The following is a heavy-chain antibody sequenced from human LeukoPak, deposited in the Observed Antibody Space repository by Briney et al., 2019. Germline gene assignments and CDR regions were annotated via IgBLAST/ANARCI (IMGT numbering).Heavy chain of an antibody. J-gene: IGHJ4*02. CDR1: GGSISNYW. CDR2: VFDSGGT. V-gene: IGHV4-59*01. D-gene: IGHD6-13*01. CDR3: ARQQLPDGTYYFDY. Sequence: PSETLSLTCTVSGGSISNYWWSWIRQPPGKGLEGIGYVFDSGGTNYNPSLKSRVTISVDTSKNQFSLKLTSVTAADTALYYCARQQLPDGTYYFDYWGQGTLVTVSS.